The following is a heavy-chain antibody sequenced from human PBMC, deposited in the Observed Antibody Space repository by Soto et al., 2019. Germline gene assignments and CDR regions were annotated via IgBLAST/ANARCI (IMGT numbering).Heavy chain of an antibody. D-gene: IGHD2-2*01. CDR3: ARDRKGYPLLSYYFDY. J-gene: IGHJ4*02. V-gene: IGHV3-33*01. CDR2: IWYDGSNK. CDR1: GFTFSSYG. Sequence: QVQLVESGGGVVQPGRSLRLSCAASGFTFSSYGMHWVRQAPGKGLEWVAVIWYDGSNKYYADSVKGRFTISRDNSKNTLYLQMNSLRAEDTAVYYCARDRKGYPLLSYYFDYWGQGTLVTVSS.